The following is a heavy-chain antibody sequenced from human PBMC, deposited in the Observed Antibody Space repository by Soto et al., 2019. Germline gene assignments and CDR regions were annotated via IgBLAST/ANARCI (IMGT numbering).Heavy chain of an antibody. J-gene: IGHJ3*02. CDR2: IFVSGST. D-gene: IGHD2-21*01. CDR3: ARERTYQVSGDHALDI. CDR1: GGSITTYY. V-gene: IGHV4-4*07. Sequence: QVQLQESGPGLVKPSETLSLTCTVSGGSITTYYWSWIRQPAGKGLEWIGRIFVSGSTNYIPSLKSRFTMSMDTSKRQFSLKLTSVTAADTALYYCARERTYQVSGDHALDIWGQGTMVIVSS.